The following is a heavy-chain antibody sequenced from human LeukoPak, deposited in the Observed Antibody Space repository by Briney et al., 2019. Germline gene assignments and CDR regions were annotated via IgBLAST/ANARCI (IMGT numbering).Heavy chain of an antibody. CDR2: ISAYNGNT. V-gene: IGHV1-18*01. D-gene: IGHD3-3*01. CDR1: GCTFTSYG. J-gene: IGHJ5*02. Sequence: GASVKVSCKASGCTFTSYGISWVRQAPGQGLEWMGWISAYNGNTNYAQKLQGRDTMTTDTSTSTAYMELRSLRSDDTAVYYCARGYYDFWSGFPNWFDPWGQGTLVTVSS. CDR3: ARGYYDFWSGFPNWFDP.